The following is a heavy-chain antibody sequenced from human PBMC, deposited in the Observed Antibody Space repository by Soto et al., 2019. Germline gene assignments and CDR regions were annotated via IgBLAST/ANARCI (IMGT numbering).Heavy chain of an antibody. Sequence: GGSLRLSCAASGFTCSNYDIHWVRQATGEGLEWVAAIGAAGDTYYSGSVKGRFTISRENAKNSSYLQMNNLRAGDTAVYYCARVLWGASGSGPRPRLYYIDYWGQGPLVTVSS. CDR3: ARVLWGASGSGPRPRLYYIDY. V-gene: IGHV3-13*01. J-gene: IGHJ4*02. CDR2: IGAAGDT. D-gene: IGHD3-10*01. CDR1: GFTCSNYD.